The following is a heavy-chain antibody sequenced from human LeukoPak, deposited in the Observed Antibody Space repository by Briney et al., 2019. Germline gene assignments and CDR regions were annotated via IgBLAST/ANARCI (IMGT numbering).Heavy chain of an antibody. CDR2: IYYRGNT. CDR3: TRDREHGTQDS. D-gene: IGHD1-26*01. V-gene: IGHV4-39*07. Sequence: SETLSLTCSVSGASISTGDYYRSWIRQPPGKGLEWIGGIYYRGNTFYNPSLRNRVSISIDTSKGWFSLNLNSVTAADTAVYFCTRDREHGTQDSWGQGTLVTVS. CDR1: GASISTGDYY. J-gene: IGHJ4*02.